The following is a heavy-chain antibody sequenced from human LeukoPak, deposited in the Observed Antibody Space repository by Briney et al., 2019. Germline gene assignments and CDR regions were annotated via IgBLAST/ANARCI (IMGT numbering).Heavy chain of an antibody. J-gene: IGHJ3*02. Sequence: SETLSLTCTVSGGSISSYYWSWIRQPAGKGLEWIGRIYTSGSTNYNPSLKSRVTISVDTSKNQFSLKLSSVTAADTAVYYCAGAIPYDILGGGVDDAFDIWGQGTMVTVSS. D-gene: IGHD3-9*01. CDR3: AGAIPYDILGGGVDDAFDI. V-gene: IGHV4-4*07. CDR2: IYTSGST. CDR1: GGSISSYY.